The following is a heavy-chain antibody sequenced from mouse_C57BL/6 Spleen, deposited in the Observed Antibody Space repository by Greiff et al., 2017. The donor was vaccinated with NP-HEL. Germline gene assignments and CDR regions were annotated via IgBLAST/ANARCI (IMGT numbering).Heavy chain of an antibody. D-gene: IGHD2-1*01. CDR2: IRSKSSNYAT. J-gene: IGHJ3*01. V-gene: IGHV10-3*01. CDR1: GFTFNTYA. CDR3: VRNGNGYGNYVFAY. Sequence: EVMLVESGGGLVQPKGSLKLSCAASGFTFNTYAMHWVRQAPGKGLEWVARIRSKSSNYATYYADSVKDRFTISRDDSQSMLYLQMNNLKTEDTAMYYCVRNGNGYGNYVFAYWGQGTLVTVSA.